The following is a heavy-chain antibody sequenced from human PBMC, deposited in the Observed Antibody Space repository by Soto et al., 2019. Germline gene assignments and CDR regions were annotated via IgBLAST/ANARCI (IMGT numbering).Heavy chain of an antibody. CDR3: ARGGAISYYYYMDV. CDR2: INHSGST. D-gene: IGHD2-2*01. J-gene: IGHJ6*03. V-gene: IGHV4-34*01. Sequence: SEALSLTCAVYGGSFIGYYWSWILQPPGKGLEWIGEINHSGSTNYNPSLKSRVTISVDTSKNQFSLKLSSVTAADTAVYYCARGGAISYYYYMDVWGKGTTVTVSS. CDR1: GGSFIGYY.